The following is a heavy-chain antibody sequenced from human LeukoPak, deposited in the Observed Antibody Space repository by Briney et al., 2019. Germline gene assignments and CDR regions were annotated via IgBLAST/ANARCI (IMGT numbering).Heavy chain of an antibody. Sequence: PSQTLSLTCTVSGGSISSGGYYWSWIRQHPGKGLEWIGYIYYSGSTYYNPSLKSRVIISVDTSKNQFSLKLSSVTAADTAVYYCARGVVVVVAATPVFDYWGQGTLVTVSS. CDR1: GGSISSGGYY. CDR3: ARGVVVVVAATPVFDY. J-gene: IGHJ4*02. CDR2: IYYSGST. V-gene: IGHV4-31*03. D-gene: IGHD2-15*01.